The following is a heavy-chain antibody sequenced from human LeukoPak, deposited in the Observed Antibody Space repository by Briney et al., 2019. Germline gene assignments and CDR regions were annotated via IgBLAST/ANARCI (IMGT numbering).Heavy chain of an antibody. J-gene: IGHJ4*02. CDR1: GYSISSGYY. CDR2: IYHSGST. D-gene: IGHD6-13*01. CDR3: ARSAAATGPFDY. Sequence: SETLSLTCTVSGYSISSGYYWGWIRQPPGKGLEWIGSIYHSGSTYYNPSLKSRVTISVDTSKNQFSLKLSSVTAADTAVYYCARSAAATGPFDYWGQGTLVTDSS. V-gene: IGHV4-38-2*02.